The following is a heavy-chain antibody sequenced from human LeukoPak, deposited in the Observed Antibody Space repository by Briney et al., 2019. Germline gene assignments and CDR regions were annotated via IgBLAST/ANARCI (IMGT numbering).Heavy chain of an antibody. J-gene: IGHJ3*02. V-gene: IGHV3-30-3*01. CDR3: ARGFGESAFDI. CDR2: IPYDGSSQ. D-gene: IGHD3-10*01. Sequence: QTGGSLRLSCAASGFTFSGYAMHWVRQAPGKGLEWVAVIPYDGSSQYYADSVKGRFTISRDNSKTTLFLQVISLRPEDTAVYYCARGFGESAFDIWGQGTMVTVSS. CDR1: GFTFSGYA.